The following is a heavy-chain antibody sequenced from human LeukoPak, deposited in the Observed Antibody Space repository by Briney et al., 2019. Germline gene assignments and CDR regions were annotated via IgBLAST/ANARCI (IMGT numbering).Heavy chain of an antibody. D-gene: IGHD3-10*01. J-gene: IGHJ5*02. CDR1: GGSISSGSYY. CDR2: IYTSGST. CDR3: ARAPLGDNWFDP. V-gene: IGHV4-61*02. Sequence: SETLSLTCTVSGGSISSGSYYWSWIRQPAGKGLGWIGRIYTSGSTNYNPSLKSRVTISVDTSKNQFSLKLSSVTAADTAVYYCARAPLGDNWFDPWGQGTLVTVSS.